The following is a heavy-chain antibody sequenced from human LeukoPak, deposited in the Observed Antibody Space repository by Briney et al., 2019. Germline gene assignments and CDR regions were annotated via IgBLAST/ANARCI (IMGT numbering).Heavy chain of an antibody. CDR1: GFTFSSYW. CDR2: IRQDGSQK. V-gene: IGHV3-7*01. D-gene: IGHD4-17*01. Sequence: GGSLRLSCAASGFTFSSYWMSWVRQAPGKGLEWVATIRQDGSQKYYVDSVKGRFAISRDNAKNSLYLQMNSLRAEDTAVYYCARESGSVTSEVDFDYWGRGTLVTVSS. CDR3: ARESGSVTSEVDFDY. J-gene: IGHJ4*02.